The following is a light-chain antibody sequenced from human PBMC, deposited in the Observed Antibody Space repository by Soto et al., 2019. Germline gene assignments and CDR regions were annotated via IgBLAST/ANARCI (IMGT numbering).Light chain of an antibody. J-gene: IGLJ1*01. CDR1: SSDVGGYNY. V-gene: IGLV2-14*01. CDR3: SSYTSSSIDYV. CDR2: EVS. Sequence: QSALTQPASVSGSPGQSITISCTGTSSDVGGYNYVSWYQQHPGKDPKLMIYEVSNRPSGVSNRFSGSKSDNTASLTISGLQAEDEADYYCSSYTSSSIDYVFGTGTKLTVL.